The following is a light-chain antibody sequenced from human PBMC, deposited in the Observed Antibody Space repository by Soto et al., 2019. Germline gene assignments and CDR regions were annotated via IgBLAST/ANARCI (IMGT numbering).Light chain of an antibody. V-gene: IGKV1-39*01. CDR1: ESINRH. CDR2: AAS. CDR3: QQRYSTLSIT. Sequence: DIQMTQSPSSLSASVGDRVTITCRASESINRHLNWYQHKPGKAPKLLIYAASSLQNGVPSRFSGSGSGTDFTLTISNLQPEDFATYYCQQRYSTLSITFGQGTRLEIK. J-gene: IGKJ5*01.